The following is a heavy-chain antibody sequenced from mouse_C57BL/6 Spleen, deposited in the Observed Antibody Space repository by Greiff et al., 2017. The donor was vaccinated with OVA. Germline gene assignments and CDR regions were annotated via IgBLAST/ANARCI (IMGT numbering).Heavy chain of an antibody. J-gene: IGHJ4*01. CDR1: GYAFTNYL. D-gene: IGHD3-1*01. CDR3: ARSGGNYAMDY. V-gene: IGHV1-54*01. CDR2: INPGSGGT. Sequence: QVQLQQSGAELVRPGPSVKVSCKASGYAFTNYLIEWVKQRPGQGLEWIGVINPGSGGTNYNEKFKGKATLTADKSSSTAYMQLSSLTSEDSAVYFCARSGGNYAMDYWGQGTSVTVSS.